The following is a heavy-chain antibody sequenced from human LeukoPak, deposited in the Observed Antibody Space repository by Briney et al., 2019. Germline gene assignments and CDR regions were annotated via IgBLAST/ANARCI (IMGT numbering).Heavy chain of an antibody. V-gene: IGHV1-2*02. CDR1: GYTFTGYY. J-gene: IGHJ6*03. Sequence: ASVTVSCKASGYTFTGYYMHWVRQAPGQGLEWMGWINPNSGGTNYAQKFQGRVTMTRDTSISTAYMELSRLRSDDTAVYYCARGRGYSYGYHTNELMDVWGKGTTVTVSS. CDR3: ARGRGYSYGYHTNELMDV. D-gene: IGHD5-18*01. CDR2: INPNSGGT.